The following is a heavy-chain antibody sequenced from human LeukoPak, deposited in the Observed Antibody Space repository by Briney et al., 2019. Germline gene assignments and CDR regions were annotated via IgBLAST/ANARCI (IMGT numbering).Heavy chain of an antibody. D-gene: IGHD3-3*01. CDR3: TSLYDFWSGYYMDV. J-gene: IGHJ6*03. Sequence: GGSLRLSCAASGFTFSNAWMSWVRQAPGKGLEWVGRIKSKTDGGTTDYAAPVKGRFTISRDDSKNTLYLQMNSLKTEDTAVYYCTSLYDFWSGYYMDVWGKGTTVTVSS. CDR2: IKSKTDGGTT. V-gene: IGHV3-15*01. CDR1: GFTFSNAW.